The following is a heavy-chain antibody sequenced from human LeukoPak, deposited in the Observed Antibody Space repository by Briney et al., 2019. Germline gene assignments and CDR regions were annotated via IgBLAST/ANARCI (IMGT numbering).Heavy chain of an antibody. V-gene: IGHV1-2*06. CDR1: GYTFTSYG. J-gene: IGHJ4*02. CDR2: INSNGGGE. D-gene: IGHD6-6*01. Sequence: ASVKVSCKASGYTFTSYGISWVRQAPGQGLEWMGQINSNGGGEKYSPKFQGRITVLRDTSINTIYLDLTSLTSDDTAVYYCAREPYTRSSDRHEKAFDYWGQGTLVTVSS. CDR3: AREPYTRSSDRHEKAFDY.